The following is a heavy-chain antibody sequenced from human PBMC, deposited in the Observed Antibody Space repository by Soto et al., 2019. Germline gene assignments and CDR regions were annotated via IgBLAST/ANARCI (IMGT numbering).Heavy chain of an antibody. CDR2: ISSNSGYI. J-gene: IGHJ5*01. D-gene: IGHD1-26*01. Sequence: GGSLRLSCAASGFTFRSYAMNWVRQAPGKGLEWVSTISSNSGYIYYTDALRGRFTISRDNAKNSLHLQMNSLRAEDTAVYYCMRFVSLIRSAPGSFDFWGPGTLVTVSS. CDR3: MRFVSLIRSAPGSFDF. CDR1: GFTFRSYA. V-gene: IGHV3-21*01.